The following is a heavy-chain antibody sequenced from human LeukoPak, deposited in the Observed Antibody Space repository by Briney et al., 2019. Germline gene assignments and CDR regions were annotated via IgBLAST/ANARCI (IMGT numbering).Heavy chain of an antibody. J-gene: IGHJ4*02. Sequence: GGSLRLSGAASGFTFSSHWMSWVRPAPGKGLEWVAVISYDGSNKYYADSVKGRFTISRDNSKNTLYLQMNSLRAEDTAVYYCARDRTRDGYNQGRVFDYWGQGTPVTVSS. CDR2: ISYDGSNK. D-gene: IGHD5-24*01. CDR3: ARDRTRDGYNQGRVFDY. CDR1: GFTFSSHW. V-gene: IGHV3-30-3*01.